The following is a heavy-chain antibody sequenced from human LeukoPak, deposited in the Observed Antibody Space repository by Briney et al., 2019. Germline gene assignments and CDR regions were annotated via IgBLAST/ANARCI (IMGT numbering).Heavy chain of an antibody. V-gene: IGHV4-4*07. CDR1: GASPSSNY. Sequence: SETLSLTCTVSGASPSSNYWSWIRQPAGKGLEWIGRIYTSGSTDYNPSLESRVTMSVDTSKNQFSLKLSSVTAADTAVYYCARLNIHNWFDPWGQGTLVTVSS. CDR3: ARLNIHNWFDP. J-gene: IGHJ5*02. CDR2: IYTSGST. D-gene: IGHD2/OR15-2a*01.